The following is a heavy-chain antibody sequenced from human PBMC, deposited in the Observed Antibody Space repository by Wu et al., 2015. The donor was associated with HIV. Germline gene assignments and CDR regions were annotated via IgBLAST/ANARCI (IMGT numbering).Heavy chain of an antibody. CDR1: GETFGTYA. CDR2: INPSGGAT. Sequence: QVQLLQSGAEVKKPGSSVKVSCKASGETFGTYAVSWVRQAPGQGLEWMAWINPSGGATIYAEAFEGRVTVTTDTSMKTVYMELESLTSGDTAMYFCARDATPITTEFDYWGQGTLITVSS. J-gene: IGHJ4*02. CDR3: ARDATPITTEFDY. V-gene: IGHV1-2*02. D-gene: IGHD4-11*01.